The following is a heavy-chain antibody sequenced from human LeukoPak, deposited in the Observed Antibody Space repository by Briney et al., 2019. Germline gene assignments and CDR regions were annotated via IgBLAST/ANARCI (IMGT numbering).Heavy chain of an antibody. Sequence: SETLSLTCAVYGGSFSGYYWSWIRQPPGKGLELIGEINRSGSTNYNPSLKSRVTISVDTSKNQFSLTLRYVTAADTAVYHCPGDGRYSGSYPTGGWGKGTLVTVSS. CDR3: PGDGRYSGSYPTGG. J-gene: IGHJ4*02. CDR2: INRSGST. CDR1: GGSFSGYY. V-gene: IGHV4-34*01. D-gene: IGHD1-26*01.